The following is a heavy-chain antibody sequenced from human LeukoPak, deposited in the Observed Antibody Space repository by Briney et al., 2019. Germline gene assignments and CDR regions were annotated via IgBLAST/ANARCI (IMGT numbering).Heavy chain of an antibody. CDR1: GGSFSGYY. Sequence: SGTLSLTCAVYGGSFSGYYWSWIRQPPGKGLEWIGEINHSGSTNYNPSLKSRVTISVDTSKNQFSLKLSSVTAADTAVYYCARGRYCSGGSCYRYYYYYMDVWGKGATVTVSS. CDR2: INHSGST. J-gene: IGHJ6*03. D-gene: IGHD2-15*01. CDR3: ARGRYCSGGSCYRYYYYYMDV. V-gene: IGHV4-34*01.